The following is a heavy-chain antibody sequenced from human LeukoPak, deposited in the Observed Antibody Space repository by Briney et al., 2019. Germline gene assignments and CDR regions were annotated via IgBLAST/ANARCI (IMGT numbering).Heavy chain of an antibody. CDR1: GYSISSGYY. D-gene: IGHD3-22*01. V-gene: IGHV4-38-2*01. Sequence: TSETLSLTCAVSGYSISSGYYWGWIRQPPGKGLGWIGSICHSGSTYYNPSLKSRVTISVDTSKNQFSLKLSSVTAADTAVYYCARALVYNYYDRGDGAFDIWGQGTMVTVSS. J-gene: IGHJ3*02. CDR3: ARALVYNYYDRGDGAFDI. CDR2: ICHSGST.